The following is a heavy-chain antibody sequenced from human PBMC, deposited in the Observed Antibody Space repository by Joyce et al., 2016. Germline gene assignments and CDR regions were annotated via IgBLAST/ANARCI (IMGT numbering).Heavy chain of an antibody. V-gene: IGHV5-51*01. J-gene: IGHJ4*02. CDR3: ARSTLPGYCSSTSCYMRYYFDY. D-gene: IGHD2-2*02. Sequence: EVQLVQSGAEVKKPGESLKISCKGSGYSFTSNWIGWVRQMPGKGLECMGISYPGDSDTRYSPSFQGQVTISADKSISTAYLQWSSLKASDTAMYYCARSTLPGYCSSTSCYMRYYFDYWGQGTLVTVSS. CDR1: GYSFTSNW. CDR2: SYPGDSDT.